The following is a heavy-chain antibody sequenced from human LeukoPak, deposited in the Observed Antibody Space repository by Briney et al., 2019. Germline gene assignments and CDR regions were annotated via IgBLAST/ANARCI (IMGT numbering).Heavy chain of an antibody. CDR3: ARTTEGGYSGYFYYYYMDV. Sequence: PSETLSLTCTVSGGSISSYYWSWIRQPPGKGLEWIGYIHYSGSTNYKSSLKRRVTISVDTSKNNFSLKLSSLPAADTAVYYCARTTEGGYSGYFYYYYMDVWGKGTTVTVSS. V-gene: IGHV4-59*01. J-gene: IGHJ6*03. CDR1: GGSISSYY. CDR2: IHYSGST. D-gene: IGHD5-12*01.